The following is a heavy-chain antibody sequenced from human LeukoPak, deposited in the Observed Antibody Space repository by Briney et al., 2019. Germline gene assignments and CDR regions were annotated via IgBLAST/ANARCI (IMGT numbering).Heavy chain of an antibody. CDR3: ARDNDYGGPYYFDY. CDR2: ISHSSSYI. D-gene: IGHD4-23*01. Sequence: GGSLRLSCAASGLTFTSYGMTWARQDPGKGLEWVSSISHSSSYIYYADSVKGRFTISRDNAKNSMYMQTNSLRAEDTAVYYCARDNDYGGPYYFDYWGQGTLVTVSS. CDR1: GLTFTSYG. J-gene: IGHJ4*02. V-gene: IGHV3-21*01.